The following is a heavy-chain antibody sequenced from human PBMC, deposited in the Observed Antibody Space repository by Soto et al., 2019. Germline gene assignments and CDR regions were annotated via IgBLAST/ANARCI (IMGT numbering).Heavy chain of an antibody. CDR2: FDPEDGET. CDR3: ATWGPLTGTAIGDY. V-gene: IGHV1-24*01. D-gene: IGHD1-7*01. J-gene: IGHJ4*02. Sequence: GASVKVSCKVSGYTLTELSMHWVRQAPGKGLEWMGGFDPEDGETIYAQKFQGRVTMTEDTSTDTAYMELSSLRSEDTAVYYCATWGPLTGTAIGDYWGQGTLVTVSS. CDR1: GYTLTELS.